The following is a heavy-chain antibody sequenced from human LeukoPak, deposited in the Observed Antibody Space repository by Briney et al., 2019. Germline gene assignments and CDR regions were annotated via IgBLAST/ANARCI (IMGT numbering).Heavy chain of an antibody. CDR2: IDPSGGRT. D-gene: IGHD3-10*01. V-gene: IGHV1-46*01. J-gene: IGHJ3*02. CDR3: ARPAPTGVDAFDT. Sequence: ASVKVSCKASGYTLTTYHMHWVRQAPGQGLEWMGTIDPSGGRTAYAQKFQGRVTVTRDTSTSTAFMELSSLISEDTAVYYCARPAPTGVDAFDTWGQGTLVTVSS. CDR1: GYTLTTYH.